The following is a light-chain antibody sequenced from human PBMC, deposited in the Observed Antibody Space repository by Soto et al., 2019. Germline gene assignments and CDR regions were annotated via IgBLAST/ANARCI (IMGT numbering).Light chain of an antibody. CDR3: QQYNSYPLT. CDR1: QNSYRN. V-gene: IGKV3-15*01. CDR2: RAS. Sequence: IGMTKYPATLSWSPGERATLSVRAIQNSYRNVAWYQQRPGQAPRLLIYRASTRATGIPAKFSGSGSGTQFTLTNSSLQPEDFATYYCQQYNSYPLTFGGGTKVDI. J-gene: IGKJ4*01.